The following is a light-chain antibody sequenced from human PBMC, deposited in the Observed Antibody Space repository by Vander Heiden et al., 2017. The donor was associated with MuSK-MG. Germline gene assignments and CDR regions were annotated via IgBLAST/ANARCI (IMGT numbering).Light chain of an antibody. CDR1: NIGSKS. CDR2: YDS. V-gene: IGLV3-21*04. Sequence: SYVLTQTPSVPVAPGKMARITCWGNNIGSKSVHWYQQKPGQAPVLVIYYDSDRPSGIPERFSGSNSGNTATLTISRVEAGDEADYYCQVWDSSSDHVVFGGGTKLTVL. CDR3: QVWDSSSDHVV. J-gene: IGLJ2*01.